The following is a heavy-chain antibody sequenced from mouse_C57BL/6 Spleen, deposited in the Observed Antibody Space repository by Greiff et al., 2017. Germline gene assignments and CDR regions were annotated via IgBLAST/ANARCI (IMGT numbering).Heavy chain of an antibody. V-gene: IGHV1-64*01. CDR3: ARRGWDGGGFDY. D-gene: IGHD4-1*01. CDR2: IHPNSGST. CDR1: GYTFTSYW. Sequence: VQLQQSGAELVKPGASVKLSCKVSGYTFTSYWMHWVKQRPGQGLEWIGMIHPNSGSTNYNEKFKSKATLTVDKSSSTAYMQLSSLTSEDSAVYYCARRGWDGGGFDYWGQGTTLTVSS. J-gene: IGHJ2*01.